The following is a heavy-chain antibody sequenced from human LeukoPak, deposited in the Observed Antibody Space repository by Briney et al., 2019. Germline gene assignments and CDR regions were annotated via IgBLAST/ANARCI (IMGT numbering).Heavy chain of an antibody. V-gene: IGHV3-30*18. D-gene: IGHD4-23*01. CDR3: AKDDNYLTTLAYDRFDP. J-gene: IGHJ5*02. Sequence: GGSLRLSCAASGFTFSSYGMHWVRQAPGKGLEWVAVISYDGSNKYYADSVKGRFTISRDNSKNTLYLQMNSLRAEDTAVYYCAKDDNYLTTLAYDRFDPWGQGTLVTVSS. CDR2: ISYDGSNK. CDR1: GFTFSSYG.